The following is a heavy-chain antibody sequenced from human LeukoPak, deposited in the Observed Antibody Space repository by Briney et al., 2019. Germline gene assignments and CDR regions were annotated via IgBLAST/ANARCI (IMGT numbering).Heavy chain of an antibody. CDR2: THFSGSS. D-gene: IGHD3-16*01. V-gene: IGHV4-59*11. CDR1: ASSISRHY. J-gene: IGHJ4*02. Sequence: SPSLSLTCSVSASSISRHYWTSTRQPPGKGLEWIGYTHFSGSSNYNPSLKSRATTSLDRAKNQISLTLTSVTAADTAVYSCARAKAASSYEFWGQGTLVTVSS. CDR3: ARAKAASSYEF.